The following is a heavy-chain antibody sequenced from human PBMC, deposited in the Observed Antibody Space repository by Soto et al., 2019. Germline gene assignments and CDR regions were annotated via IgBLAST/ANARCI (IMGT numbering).Heavy chain of an antibody. CDR3: ARTTVTQSYWYFDL. V-gene: IGHV3-48*02. D-gene: IGHD4-17*01. J-gene: IGHJ2*01. Sequence: PGGSLRLSCAASGFTFSSYSMNWVRQAPGKGLEWVSYISSSSSTIYYADPVKGRFTISRDNAKNSLYLQMNSLRDEDTAVYYCARTTVTQSYWYFDLWGRGTLVTVSS. CDR1: GFTFSSYS. CDR2: ISSSSSTI.